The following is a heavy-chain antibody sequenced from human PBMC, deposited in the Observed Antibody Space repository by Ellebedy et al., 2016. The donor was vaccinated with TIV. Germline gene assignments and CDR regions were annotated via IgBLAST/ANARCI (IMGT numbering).Heavy chain of an antibody. Sequence: SQTLSLTCVISGDSVSTDIGWNWIRQSPSRGLDWLGRTYYRSKWNNDYAVSLKSRITINPDTSKHQFSRQLNSVIPDDTAVYYCARGWFGSGMGVWGQGTTVTVSS. J-gene: IGHJ6*02. D-gene: IGHD3-16*01. CDR1: GDSVSTDIG. CDR3: ARGWFGSGMGV. V-gene: IGHV6-1*01. CDR2: TYYRSKWNN.